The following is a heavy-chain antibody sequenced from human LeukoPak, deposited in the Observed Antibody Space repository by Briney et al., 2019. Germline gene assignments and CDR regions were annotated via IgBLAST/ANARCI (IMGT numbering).Heavy chain of an antibody. Sequence: GGSLRLSCEPSGYAYRLFAMICAPQAPGKGLEWVSTINAHSGTRSYAASVRGRFTISRDNSKNTLYLQLNTLRADDTAVYYCARPLSIGLAVNADWFALWGQGTLVVVSS. V-gene: IGHV3-23*01. CDR2: INAHSGTR. J-gene: IGHJ5*01. CDR3: ARPLSIGLAVNADWFAL. CDR1: GYAYRLFA. D-gene: IGHD3-3*02.